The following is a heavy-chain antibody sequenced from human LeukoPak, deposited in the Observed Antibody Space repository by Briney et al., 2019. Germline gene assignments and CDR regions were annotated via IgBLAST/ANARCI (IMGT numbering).Heavy chain of an antibody. CDR1: GFTVSSNY. CDR2: IYSGGST. CDR3: ARGASGYYYNY. V-gene: IGHV3-53*01. D-gene: IGHD3-22*01. J-gene: IGHJ4*02. Sequence: GGSLRLSCAASGFTVSSNYMSWVRQAPGKGLEWVSVIYSGGSTYYADSVKGRFTISRDNSKSTLYLQMNSLRAEDTAVYYCARGASGYYYNYWGQGTLVTVSS.